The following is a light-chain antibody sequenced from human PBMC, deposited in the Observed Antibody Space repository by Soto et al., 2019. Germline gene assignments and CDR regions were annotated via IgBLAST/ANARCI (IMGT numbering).Light chain of an antibody. CDR1: SSNIGINT. CDR2: LND. V-gene: IGLV1-44*01. J-gene: IGLJ3*02. Sequence: QSVLTQPPSASGTPGQRVTISCSGSSSNIGINTVNWYRQFPGTAPKVLIYLNDQRPSGVPDRFSGSKSGTSASLAISGLQSEDEADYYCSVWDDSLNGVVFGGGTKLTVL. CDR3: SVWDDSLNGVV.